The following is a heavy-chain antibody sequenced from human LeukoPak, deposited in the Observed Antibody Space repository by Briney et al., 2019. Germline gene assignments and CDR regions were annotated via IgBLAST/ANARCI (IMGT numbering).Heavy chain of an antibody. D-gene: IGHD3-22*01. CDR3: ARSSLTYYYDSSAYYSNWFDP. CDR1: GYTFTNYA. V-gene: IGHV1-3*01. Sequence: ASVKVSCKASGYTFTNYAMHWVSQAPGQRLEWMGWINAGNGNTKYSQKFQGRVTITRDTSASTAYMELSSLRSEDTSVYYCARSSLTYYYDSSAYYSNWFDPWGQGTLVTVSS. J-gene: IGHJ5*02. CDR2: INAGNGNT.